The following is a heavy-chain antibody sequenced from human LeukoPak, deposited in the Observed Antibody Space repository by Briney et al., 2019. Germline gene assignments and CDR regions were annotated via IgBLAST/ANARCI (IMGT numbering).Heavy chain of an antibody. CDR2: ISSSSSYI. Sequence: GGSLRLSCAASGFTFSSYSMNWVRQAPGKGLEWVSSISSSSSYIYYADSVKGRFTISRDNAKNSLYLQMNSLRAEDTAVYYCARGETYYYDSSGYYGGHYAFDIWGQGTMVTVSS. D-gene: IGHD3-22*01. V-gene: IGHV3-21*01. J-gene: IGHJ3*02. CDR1: GFTFSSYS. CDR3: ARGETYYYDSSGYYGGHYAFDI.